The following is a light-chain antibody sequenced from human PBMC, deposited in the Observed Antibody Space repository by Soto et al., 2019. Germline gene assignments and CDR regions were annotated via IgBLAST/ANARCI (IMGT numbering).Light chain of an antibody. CDR3: QQYNNWPPIT. Sequence: AIRMTQSPSSLSASTGDRVTITCRASQGISSYLAWYQQKPGKAPKLLIYAASTLQSGVPSRFSGSGSGTDFTLTISSPQSEDFAVYYCQQYNNWPPITFGQGTRLEI. CDR2: AAS. CDR1: QGISSY. V-gene: IGKV1-8*01. J-gene: IGKJ5*01.